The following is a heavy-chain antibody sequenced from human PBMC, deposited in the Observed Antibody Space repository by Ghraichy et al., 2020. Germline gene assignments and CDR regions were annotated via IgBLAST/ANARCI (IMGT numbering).Heavy chain of an antibody. J-gene: IGHJ4*02. CDR1: GFTFSSYG. CDR2: IWYDGSNK. D-gene: IGHD6-19*01. CDR3: ASISSGSPFDY. V-gene: IGHV3-33*01. Sequence: GGSLRLSCAASGFTFSSYGMHWVRQAPGKGLEWVAVIWYDGSNKYYADSVKGRFTISRDNSKNTLYLQMNSLRAEDTAVYYCASISSGSPFDYWGQGTLVTVSS.